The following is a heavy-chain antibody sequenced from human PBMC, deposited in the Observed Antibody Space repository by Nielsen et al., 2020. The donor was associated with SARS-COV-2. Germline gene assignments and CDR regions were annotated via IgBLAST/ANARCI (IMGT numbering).Heavy chain of an antibody. CDR2: IYHSGST. CDR3: ARLRYSYYYGMDV. V-gene: IGHV4-4*02. Sequence: GSLRLSCAVSGGSISSSNWWSWVRQPPGKGLEWIGEIYHSGSTNYNPSLKSRVTISVDKSKNQFSLKLSSVTAADTAVYYCARLRYSYYYGMDVWGQGTTVTVSS. J-gene: IGHJ6*02. D-gene: IGHD5-12*01. CDR1: GGSISSSNW.